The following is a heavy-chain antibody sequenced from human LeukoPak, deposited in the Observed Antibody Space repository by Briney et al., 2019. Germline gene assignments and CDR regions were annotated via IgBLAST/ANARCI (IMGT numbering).Heavy chain of an antibody. J-gene: IGHJ5*02. V-gene: IGHV4-34*01. CDR2: GSESGGT. CDR1: GYSIGSGYY. CDR3: AKNGQSGFSFDP. Sequence: PSETLSLTCTVSGYSIGSGYYWSWIRQPPGKGLEWIGEGSESGGTKFNPSLKSRVTISADTSKNQFSLKVKSVTAADTAVYYCAKNGQSGFSFDPWGQGTLVTVSS. D-gene: IGHD3-3*01.